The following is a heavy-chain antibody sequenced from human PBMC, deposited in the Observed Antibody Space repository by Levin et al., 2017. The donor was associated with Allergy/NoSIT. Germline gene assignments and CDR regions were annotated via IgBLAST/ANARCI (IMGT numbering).Heavy chain of an antibody. V-gene: IGHV3-66*02. CDR2: IHTGTTT. D-gene: IGHD4-17*01. J-gene: IGHJ4*02. Sequence: GGSLRLSCAASGFTVSSYDMSWVRQAPGKGLEWVSIIHTGTTTFYADSVKGRFTIYRDNSKNTLFLQMNNLKPEDTAVYFCARDLYGAQAYWGQGAPVTVSS. CDR1: GFTVSSYD. CDR3: ARDLYGAQAY.